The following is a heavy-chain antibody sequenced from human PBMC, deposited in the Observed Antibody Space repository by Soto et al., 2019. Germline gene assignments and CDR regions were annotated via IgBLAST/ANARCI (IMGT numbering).Heavy chain of an antibody. V-gene: IGHV3-30-3*01. CDR3: ARDYSEQLVVGISCWFDP. D-gene: IGHD6-6*01. J-gene: IGHJ5*02. CDR1: GFTFSSYA. Sequence: GGSLRLSCAASGFTFSSYAMHWVRQAPGKGLEWVAVISYDGSNKYYADSVKGRFTISRDNSKNTLYLQMNSLRAEDTAVYYCARDYSEQLVVGISCWFDPWGQGTLVTVSS. CDR2: ISYDGSNK.